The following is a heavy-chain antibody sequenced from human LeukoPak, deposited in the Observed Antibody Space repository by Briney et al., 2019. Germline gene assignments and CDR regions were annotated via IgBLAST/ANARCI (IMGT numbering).Heavy chain of an antibody. V-gene: IGHV1-2*04. D-gene: IGHD2-15*01. CDR2: INPNSGGT. Sequence: ASVKVSCKASGYTFTGYYMHWVRQAPGQGLEWMGWINPNSGGTNYAQKFQGWVTMTRDTSISTAYMELSRLRSDDTAVYYCARGGLPNYYYYYMDVWGKGTTVTVSS. J-gene: IGHJ6*03. CDR3: ARGGLPNYYYYYMDV. CDR1: GYTFTGYY.